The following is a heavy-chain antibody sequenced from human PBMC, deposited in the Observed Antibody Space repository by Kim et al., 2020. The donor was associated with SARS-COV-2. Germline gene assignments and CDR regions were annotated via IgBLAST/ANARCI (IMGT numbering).Heavy chain of an antibody. D-gene: IGHD3-16*01. V-gene: IGHV4-59*01. J-gene: IGHJ3*02. CDR2: NYYSGST. CDR1: GGSISSYY. CDR3: ARDGAPRGGAFDI. Sequence: SETLSLTCTVSGGSISSYYWSWIRQPPGKGLEWIGYNYYSGSTNYNPSLKSRVTISVDTSKNQFSLKLSSVTAADTAVYYCARDGAPRGGAFDIWGQGTMVTVSS.